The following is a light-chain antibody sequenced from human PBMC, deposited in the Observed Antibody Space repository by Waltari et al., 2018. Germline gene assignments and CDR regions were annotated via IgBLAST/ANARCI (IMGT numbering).Light chain of an antibody. CDR3: ASWDDSLNGHWV. V-gene: IGLV1-44*01. Sequence: QSVLTQPPSASGTPGPRVTISCSGSASNIGGNLVTWYQQPPGKAPKLLTDRGDQRPSGVPDRFSASKTGTSASLAISGLQSEDEADYFCASWDDSLNGHWVFGGGTKVTVL. CDR2: RGD. J-gene: IGLJ3*02. CDR1: ASNIGGNL.